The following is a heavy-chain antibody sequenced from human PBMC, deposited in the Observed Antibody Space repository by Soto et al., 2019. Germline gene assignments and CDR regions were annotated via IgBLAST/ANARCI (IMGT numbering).Heavy chain of an antibody. J-gene: IGHJ6*02. D-gene: IGHD2-21*01. CDR3: ARDDISPPGGADYYYYGMDV. CDR1: GGSISSSNW. Sequence: QVQLQESGPGLVKPSGTLSLTCAVSGGSISSSNWWSWVRQPPGKGLEWIGEIYHSGSTNYNPSLKSRVTISVDKSKNQFSLKLSSVTAADTAVYYCARDDISPPGGADYYYYGMDVWGQGTTVTVSS. CDR2: IYHSGST. V-gene: IGHV4-4*02.